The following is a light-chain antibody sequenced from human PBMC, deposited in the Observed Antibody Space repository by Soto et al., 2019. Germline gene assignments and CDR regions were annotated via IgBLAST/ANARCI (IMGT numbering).Light chain of an antibody. CDR3: QHYYQGELT. J-gene: IGKJ3*01. V-gene: IGKV1-8*01. Sequence: AIRMTQSPSSLSASTGDRVTITCRASQGISSYLAWYQQKPGKAPKLLIYAASTLQSGVPSRFSGSGSGTDFTLTISCLQSEDFATYYCQHYYQGELTFVPGTKVDIK. CDR1: QGISSY. CDR2: AAS.